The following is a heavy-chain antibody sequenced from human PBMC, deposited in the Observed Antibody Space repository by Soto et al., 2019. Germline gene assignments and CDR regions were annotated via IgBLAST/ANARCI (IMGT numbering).Heavy chain of an antibody. J-gene: IGHJ4*02. V-gene: IGHV3-48*03. CDR2: ISSSGSMI. CDR3: ARVMQFHFQYFYH. CDR1: GFTFNIYE. Sequence: PGGSLRLSCSASGFTFNIYEMNWVRQAPGKGLEWISYISSSGSMIYYADSVKGRFTISRDNAKNSLYLQLNSLRAEDTAVYYCARVMQFHFQYFYHWGQGARVTVSS. D-gene: IGHD2-8*01.